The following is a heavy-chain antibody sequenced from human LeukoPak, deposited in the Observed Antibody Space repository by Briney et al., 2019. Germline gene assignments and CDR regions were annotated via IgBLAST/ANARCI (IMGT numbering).Heavy chain of an antibody. J-gene: IGHJ4*02. CDR2: IRNDGSTI. CDR3: AREGRGYYGDFDF. V-gene: IGHV3-11*01. CDR1: GFSFGDYD. Sequence: GGSLRLSCSASGFSFGDYDMNWIRQAPGKGLEWIAYIRNDGSTIYDADSVRGRFTISRDNAEKSLYLQMNSLRAEDTAVYYCAREGRGYYGDFDFWGQGTLVTVSS. D-gene: IGHD3-22*01.